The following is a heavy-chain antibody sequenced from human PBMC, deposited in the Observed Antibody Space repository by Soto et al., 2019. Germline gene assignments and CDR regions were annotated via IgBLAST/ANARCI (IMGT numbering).Heavy chain of an antibody. V-gene: IGHV4-34*01. CDR2: LDQSGGT. Sequence: SETRSLACAVVGECLRGQSWNWIRQSPGKGLEWIGELDQSGGTNYNPSLKRRAIISDDTSKNPFSLTWTSVTAADTAVYYCAREDSYGWSGESLDVWGQGITVTVSS. CDR1: GECLRGQS. J-gene: IGHJ6*02. D-gene: IGHD6-19*01. CDR3: AREDSYGWSGESLDV.